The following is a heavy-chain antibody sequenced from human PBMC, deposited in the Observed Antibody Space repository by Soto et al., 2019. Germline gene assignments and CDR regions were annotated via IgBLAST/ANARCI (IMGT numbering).Heavy chain of an antibody. CDR3: AREARYCSSTRCFGWWFDP. CDR1: GGAFSDYY. D-gene: IGHD2-2*01. J-gene: IGHJ5*02. V-gene: IGHV4-34*01. Sequence: QVQLQQWGAGLLKPSETLSLTCAVYGGAFSDYYWNWIRQPPGKGLEWIGEIDHSGSTNYSPSLKSRVTISVDTSKNQFSLKLSSVTAADTAVYYCAREARYCSSTRCFGWWFDPWGQGTLVTVSS. CDR2: IDHSGST.